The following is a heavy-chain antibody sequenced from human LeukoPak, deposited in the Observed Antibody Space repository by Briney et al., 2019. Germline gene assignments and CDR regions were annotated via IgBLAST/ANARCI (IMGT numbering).Heavy chain of an antibody. J-gene: IGHJ4*02. CDR1: RFXVSNNH. Sequence: GGSLRLSCVASRFXVSNNHMNWVRQAPGKGLEWVSVIYNGDNTYYADSVQGRFTISKDNSKNTLYLQMNSLRPEDTAVYYCARDNNGDYWGQGTLVTVSS. CDR2: IYNGDNT. V-gene: IGHV3-66*01. D-gene: IGHD1/OR15-1a*01. CDR3: ARDNNGDY.